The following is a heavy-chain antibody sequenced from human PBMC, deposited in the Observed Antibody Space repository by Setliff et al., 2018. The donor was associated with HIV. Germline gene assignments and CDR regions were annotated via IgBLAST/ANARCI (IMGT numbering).Heavy chain of an antibody. D-gene: IGHD1-26*01. J-gene: IGHJ2*01. V-gene: IGHV1-18*01. CDR2: ITSYKGNT. CDR3: ARDHHSGRGSNFPWYSDL. Sequence: ASVKVSCKASGYTFSNYGITWVRQAPGQGLEWMGWITSYKGNTNYAKKFKGRVTMTTDTSTSIAYMELKSLRSEDTAVYYCARDHHSGRGSNFPWYSDLWGRGTLVTVSS. CDR1: GYTFSNYG.